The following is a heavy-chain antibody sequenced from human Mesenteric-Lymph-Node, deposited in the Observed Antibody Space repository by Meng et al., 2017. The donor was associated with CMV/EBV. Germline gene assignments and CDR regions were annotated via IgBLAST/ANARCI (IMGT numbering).Heavy chain of an antibody. J-gene: IGHJ4*02. CDR3: ARGDCTNGGCNDFDY. Sequence: ASVLVSCKASGYIFTGYYIHWVRQAPGQGLEWMGWIYPNSGDTTYSQKFQGRVTMTRDTSISTAYLELSRLRSDDTAVYYCARGDCTNGGCNDFDYWGQGTLVTVSS. CDR2: IYPNSGDT. CDR1: GYIFTGYY. D-gene: IGHD2-8*01. V-gene: IGHV1-2*02.